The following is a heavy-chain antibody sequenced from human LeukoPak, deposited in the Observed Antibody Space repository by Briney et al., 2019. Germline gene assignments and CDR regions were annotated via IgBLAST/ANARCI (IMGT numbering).Heavy chain of an antibody. D-gene: IGHD1-1*01. CDR2: IWYDGSNK. CDR3: AKTLFRDATGTTYYYGMDV. V-gene: IGHV3-33*06. J-gene: IGHJ6*02. CDR1: GFTFSSYG. Sequence: PGGSLRLSCAASGFTFSSYGMHWVRQAPGKGLEWVAVIWYDGSNKYYADSVKGRFTISRDNSKNTLYLQMNSLRAEDTAVYYCAKTLFRDATGTTYYYGMDVWGQGTTVTVSS.